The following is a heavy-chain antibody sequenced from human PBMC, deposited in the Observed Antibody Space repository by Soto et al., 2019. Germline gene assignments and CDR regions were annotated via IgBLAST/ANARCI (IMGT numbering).Heavy chain of an antibody. Sequence: GGSLRLSCAVSGFTVSTNYMGWVRQAPGKGLEWVSIIYYGGSTYYADSVKGRFTISRDNSKNTLYLQMNSLRSEDTAVYYCARRRDTAYYFDYWGQGTLVTVSS. CDR3: ARRRDTAYYFDY. CDR2: IYYGGST. V-gene: IGHV3-53*05. J-gene: IGHJ4*02. CDR1: GFTVSTNY.